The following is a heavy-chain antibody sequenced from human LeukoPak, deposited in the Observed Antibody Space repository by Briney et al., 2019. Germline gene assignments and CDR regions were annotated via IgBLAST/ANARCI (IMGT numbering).Heavy chain of an antibody. J-gene: IGHJ4*02. D-gene: IGHD4-17*01. CDR3: ARGWSERNSPHDYESVY. Sequence: GSLRLSCAASGFTVSSNYMSWVRQPPGKGLEWVSGISGSGDNTYYADSVKGRFTISRDNSKNTLYLQMNSLRAEDTAVYYCARGWSERNSPHDYESVYWGQGTLVTVSS. V-gene: IGHV3-66*02. CDR2: ISGSGDNT. CDR1: GFTVSSNY.